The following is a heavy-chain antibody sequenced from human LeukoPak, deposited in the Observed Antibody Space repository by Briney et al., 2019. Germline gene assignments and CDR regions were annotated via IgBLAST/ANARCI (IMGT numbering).Heavy chain of an antibody. CDR3: ARGYGGNLFDY. Sequence: SETLSLTCAVYGGSFSGYYWSWIRQPPGKGLEWIGEINHSGSTNYNPSLKSRVTISVDTSKNQFSLQLNSVTPEDTAVYYCARGYGGNLFDYWGQGTLVTVSS. CDR2: INHSGST. J-gene: IGHJ4*02. CDR1: GGSFSGYY. V-gene: IGHV4-34*01. D-gene: IGHD4-23*01.